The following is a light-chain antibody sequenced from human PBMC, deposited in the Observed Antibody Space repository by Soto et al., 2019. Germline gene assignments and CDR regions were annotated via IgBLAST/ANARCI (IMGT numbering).Light chain of an antibody. CDR1: QSVRSY. Sequence: MVLTHAPATLSLSPGERATLGCRGSQSVRSYLAWYQQKPGQAPRLLIYDASNRATGIPARFSGSGSGTDFTLPISSLEPEDFAVYYCQQRDNWLTFGGGTKVDIK. CDR2: DAS. J-gene: IGKJ4*01. V-gene: IGKV3-11*01. CDR3: QQRDNWLT.